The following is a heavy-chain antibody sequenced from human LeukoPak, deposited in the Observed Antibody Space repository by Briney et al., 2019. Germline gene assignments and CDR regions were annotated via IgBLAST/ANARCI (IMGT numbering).Heavy chain of an antibody. D-gene: IGHD6-19*01. CDR2: IYYSGRT. Sequence: PSETLSLTCTVSRGXISSYYCSWIRQPPGKGLEWIGFIYYSGRTNYNPSLKSRVTISVDTSKNQFSLKLSSVTAADTAVYYCARRKQGYSSGWYYYYALDVWGQGTTVTVSS. V-gene: IGHV4-59*08. CDR1: RGXISSYY. CDR3: ARRKQGYSSGWYYYYALDV. J-gene: IGHJ6*02.